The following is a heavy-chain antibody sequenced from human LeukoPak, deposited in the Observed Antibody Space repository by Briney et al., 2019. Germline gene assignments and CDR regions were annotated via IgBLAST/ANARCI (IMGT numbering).Heavy chain of an antibody. J-gene: IGHJ6*03. V-gene: IGHV3-33*07. Sequence: GGSLRLSCIPSGFTFNSYAMFWVRQAPGKGLEWVSLIWYDGSNKYYADSVKGRFTISRDNSKNTLYLQMNSLRAEDTAVYYCARARGRQPNYYYYYMDVWGTGTTVTVSS. D-gene: IGHD3-10*01. CDR1: GFTFNSYA. CDR3: ARARGRQPNYYYYYMDV. CDR2: IWYDGSNK.